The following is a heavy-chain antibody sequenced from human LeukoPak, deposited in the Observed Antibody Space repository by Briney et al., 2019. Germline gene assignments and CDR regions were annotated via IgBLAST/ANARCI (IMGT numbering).Heavy chain of an antibody. D-gene: IGHD3-9*01. J-gene: IGHJ5*02. Sequence: PGRSLRLSCAASGFTFSSYWMSWVRQAPGKGLEWVANIKQDGSEKYYVDSVKGRFTISRDNAKNSLYLQMNSLRAEDTAVYYCARDLRYILTGYPRHVYNWFDPWGQGTLVTVSS. CDR3: ARDLRYILTGYPRHVYNWFDP. CDR1: GFTFSSYW. CDR2: IKQDGSEK. V-gene: IGHV3-7*01.